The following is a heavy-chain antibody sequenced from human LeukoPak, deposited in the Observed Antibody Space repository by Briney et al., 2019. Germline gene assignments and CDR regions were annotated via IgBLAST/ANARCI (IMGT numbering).Heavy chain of an antibody. CDR2: FYHGGST. CDR1: GDSISSGGYS. D-gene: IGHD5-12*01. CDR3: ARASKWPTFDY. V-gene: IGHV4-30-2*01. Sequence: PSQTLSLTCAVSGDSISSGGYSWSWIRQPPGKGLEWIGYFYHGGSTYYSPSLTSRVTISVDTSKNQFSLKLNSVTAADTVVYYCARASKWPTFDYWGQGTLVTVSS. J-gene: IGHJ4*02.